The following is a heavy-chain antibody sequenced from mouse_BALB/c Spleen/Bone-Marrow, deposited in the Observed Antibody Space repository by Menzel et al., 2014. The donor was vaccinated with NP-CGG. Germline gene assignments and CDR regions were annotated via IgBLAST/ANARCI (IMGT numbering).Heavy chain of an antibody. CDR1: GFAFSGYD. V-gene: IGHV5-12-1*01. Sequence: EVKLMESGGGLVKPGGSLKLSCAASGFAFSGYDMSWVRQTPVKRLEWVAYISSGGINTYYPDSVKGRFTISRDNAKNTLYLQMNSLKSEDTAMYYCARQRGYAYAMDYWGQGTSVTVSS. CDR2: ISSGGINT. J-gene: IGHJ4*01. CDR3: ARQRGYAYAMDY. D-gene: IGHD2-2*01.